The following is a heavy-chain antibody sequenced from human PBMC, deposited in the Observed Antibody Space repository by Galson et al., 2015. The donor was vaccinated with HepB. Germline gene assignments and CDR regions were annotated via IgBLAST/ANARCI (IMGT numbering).Heavy chain of an antibody. CDR3: ARRRYCSSTSCYEGAFDF. CDR2: IYPGDSDT. CDR1: GYSFTTYW. J-gene: IGHJ3*01. Sequence: QSGAEVKKPGESLKISCKGSGYSFTTYWIAWVRQMPGKGLEWMGIIYPGDSDTRDSPSFQGQVTMSVDKSISTAYLQWSSLKASDTAMYYCARRRYCSSTSCYEGAFDFWGQGTMVTVSS. V-gene: IGHV5-51*03. D-gene: IGHD2-2*01.